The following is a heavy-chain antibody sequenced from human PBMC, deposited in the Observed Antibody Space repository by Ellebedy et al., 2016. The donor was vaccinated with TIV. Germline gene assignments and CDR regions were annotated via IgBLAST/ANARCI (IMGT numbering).Heavy chain of an antibody. J-gene: IGHJ5*02. CDR1: GYTFTGYY. V-gene: IGHV1-2*02. CDR2: INPNSGGT. D-gene: IGHD3-10*01. Sequence: AASVKVSCKASGYTFTGYYMHWVRQAPGQGLEWMGWINPNSGGTNYAQKFQGRVTMTTDTSTSTAYMELRSLRSDDTAVYYCARESWPRGWFDPWGQGTLVTVSS. CDR3: ARESWPRGWFDP.